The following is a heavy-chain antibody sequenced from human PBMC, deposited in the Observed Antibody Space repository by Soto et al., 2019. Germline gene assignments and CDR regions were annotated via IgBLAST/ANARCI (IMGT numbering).Heavy chain of an antibody. CDR2: IIPIFGTA. D-gene: IGHD6-13*01. J-gene: IGHJ5*02. V-gene: IGHV1-69*13. CDR3: ARSSAVRAAAGKWWFDP. CDR1: GGTFSSYA. Sequence: SVKVSCKASGGTFSSYAISWVRQAPGQGLEWMGGIIPIFGTANYAQKFQGRVTITADESTSTAYMELSSLRSEDTAVYYCARSSAVRAAAGKWWFDPWGQGTLVTVSS.